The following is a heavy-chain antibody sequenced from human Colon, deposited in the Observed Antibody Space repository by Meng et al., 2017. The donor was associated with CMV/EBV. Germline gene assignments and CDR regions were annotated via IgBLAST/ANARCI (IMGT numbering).Heavy chain of an antibody. CDR1: GAPITSDDFH. Sequence: QVQLEECGPRLVKPSVPRALTCSVSGAPITSDDFHCSWIRHPPGQGLELIGYIHNTGNTRSKPSLSSRVIISLDTSKSQFSVKMNSVTAADTAISYCEGDGYGDSSFDPWGQGTLVTVSS. V-gene: IGHV4-30-4*08. J-gene: IGHJ5*02. CDR2: IHNTGNT. D-gene: IGHD4-17*01. CDR3: EGDGYGDSSFDP.